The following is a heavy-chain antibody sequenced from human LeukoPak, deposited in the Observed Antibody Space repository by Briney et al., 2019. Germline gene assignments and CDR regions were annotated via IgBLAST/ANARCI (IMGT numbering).Heavy chain of an antibody. J-gene: IGHJ5*01. CDR1: GGSMNTYY. CDR2: IYYSGST. CDR3: ARHVSYRGWFDS. Sequence: SETLSLTCNVSGGSMNTYYWSWTRQPPGKGLEWIGYIYYSGSTTYTPSLKSRVTISVDTSKNQFSLRLSSVTAADTAVYYCARHVSYRGWFDSWGQGTLVTVSS. D-gene: IGHD2-2*01. V-gene: IGHV4-59*08.